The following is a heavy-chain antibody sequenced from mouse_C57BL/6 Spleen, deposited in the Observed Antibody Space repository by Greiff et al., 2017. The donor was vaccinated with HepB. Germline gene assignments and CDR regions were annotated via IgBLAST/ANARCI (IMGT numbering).Heavy chain of an antibody. CDR3: ARAPLRYGSSYNWYFDV. CDR1: GYTFTSYT. D-gene: IGHD1-1*01. Sequence: QVQLQQSGAELARPGASVKMSCKASGYTFTSYTMHWVKQRPGQGLEWIGYINPSSGYTKYNQKFKDKATLTADKSSSTAYMQLSSLTSEDSAVYYCARAPLRYGSSYNWYFDVWGTGTTVTVSS. CDR2: INPSSGYT. J-gene: IGHJ1*03. V-gene: IGHV1-4*01.